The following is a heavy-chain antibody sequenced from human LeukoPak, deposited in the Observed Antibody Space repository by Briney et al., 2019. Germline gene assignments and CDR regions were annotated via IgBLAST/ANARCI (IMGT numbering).Heavy chain of an antibody. J-gene: IGHJ6*03. CDR1: GGTFSSYA. CDR3: ASSAKGYYGSGSYSQPSYYYYYMDV. CDR2: IIPIFGTA. Sequence: GASVKVSCKASGGTFSSYAISWVRQAPGQGLERMGGIIPIFGTANYAQKFQGRVTITADKSTSTAYMELSSLRSEDTAVYYCASSAKGYYGSGSYSQPSYYYYYMDVWGKGTTVTVSS. D-gene: IGHD3-10*01. V-gene: IGHV1-69*06.